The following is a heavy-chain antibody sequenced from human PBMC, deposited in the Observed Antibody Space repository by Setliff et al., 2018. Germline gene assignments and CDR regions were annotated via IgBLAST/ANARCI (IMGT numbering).Heavy chain of an antibody. CDR2: INGDGTIT. D-gene: IGHD7-27*01. CDR3: ASIDWGENFYNVDA. Sequence: GGSLRLSCGASGFTFSKYWMYWVRQVPGKGLVWVSRINGDGTITNYADSVKGRFTISRDNAKNTLYLQMNSLRGEDTAVYFCASIDWGENFYNVDAWGKGTTVTVSS. V-gene: IGHV3-74*01. J-gene: IGHJ6*03. CDR1: GFTFSKYW.